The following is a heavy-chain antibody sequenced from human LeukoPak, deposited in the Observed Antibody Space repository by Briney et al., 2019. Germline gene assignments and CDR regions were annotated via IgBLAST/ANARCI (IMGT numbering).Heavy chain of an antibody. Sequence: SSETLSLTCTLSGGPVSSSSYYWAWIRQPPGKGLEWIGSIYYSGSTYYNPSLKGRVTISVDTSKNQFSLKLSSVTAADTSVYYCARHTRPTGGLEWLLYPFDYWGQGTLVTVSS. CDR3: ARHTRPTGGLEWLLYPFDY. CDR2: IYYSGST. J-gene: IGHJ4*02. V-gene: IGHV4-39*01. CDR1: GGPVSSSSYY. D-gene: IGHD3-3*01.